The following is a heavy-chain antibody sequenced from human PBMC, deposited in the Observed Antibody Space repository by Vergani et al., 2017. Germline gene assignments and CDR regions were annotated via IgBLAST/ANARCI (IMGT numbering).Heavy chain of an antibody. V-gene: IGHV3-11*06. CDR3: ARVGVYSSSWYYFDY. J-gene: IGHJ4*02. Sequence: VQLVESGGGLVQPGGSLRLSCAASGFTFSDYYMSWIRQAPGKGLEWVSYISSGSSHTNYADSVKGRFTISRDNAKKSLYLRMNSLRADDTAVYYCARVGVYSSSWYYFDYWGQGTLVTVSS. D-gene: IGHD6-13*01. CDR2: ISSGSSHT. CDR1: GFTFSDYY.